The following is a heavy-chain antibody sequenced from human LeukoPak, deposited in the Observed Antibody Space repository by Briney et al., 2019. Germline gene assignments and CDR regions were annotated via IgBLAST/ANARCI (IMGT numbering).Heavy chain of an antibody. Sequence: SQTLSLTCTVAGGSISSYYWSWIRQPAGKGLEWLGRIYTSGSTNYNPSLKSRFPISVDKSKNQFSLKLSSVTAAETAVYYCARELTAYSSSWYTWFDPWGQGTLVTVSS. CDR1: GGSISSYY. CDR2: IYTSGST. V-gene: IGHV4-4*07. D-gene: IGHD6-13*01. CDR3: ARELTAYSSSWYTWFDP. J-gene: IGHJ5*02.